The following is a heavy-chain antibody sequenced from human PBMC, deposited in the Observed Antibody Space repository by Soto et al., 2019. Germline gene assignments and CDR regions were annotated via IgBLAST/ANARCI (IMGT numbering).Heavy chain of an antibody. V-gene: IGHV3-74*01. CDR3: ATSPSGYSYGFFDC. Sequence: GGSLRLSCAASAFTFSTSWMHWVRQVPGKWLVWVSRIDYDGSNTNYADSVKGRFTISRDNAKIRFYLQMNDLRAEDTAVYYCATSPSGYSYGFFDCWGQGTLVTVSS. D-gene: IGHD5-18*01. CDR2: IDYDGSNT. J-gene: IGHJ4*02. CDR1: AFTFSTSW.